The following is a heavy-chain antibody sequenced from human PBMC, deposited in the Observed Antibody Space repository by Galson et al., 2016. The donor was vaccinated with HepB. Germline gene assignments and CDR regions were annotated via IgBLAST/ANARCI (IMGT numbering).Heavy chain of an antibody. CDR1: GGSVNTSNW. CDR3: ARHHYVWGRRNWVGFDI. V-gene: IGHV4-4*02. Sequence: SETLSLTCAVSGGSVNTSNWWSWLRQSPEKGLEWIAEMYHSGSANYNGALESQVTISVDKSKNEVSLKLRSVTAADTAVYYCARHHYVWGRRNWVGFDIWGQGTVVTVSS. J-gene: IGHJ3*02. CDR2: MYHSGSA. D-gene: IGHD3-16*01.